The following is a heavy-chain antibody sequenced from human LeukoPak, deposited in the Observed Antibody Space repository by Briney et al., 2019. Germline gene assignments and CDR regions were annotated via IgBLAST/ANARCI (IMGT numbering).Heavy chain of an antibody. Sequence: SETLSLTCTVSGGPISSYYWSWIRQPPGKGLEWIGYIYYSGSTNYNPSLKSRVTISVDTSKNQFSLKLSSVTAADTAVYYCRVDTPFFDYWGQGTLVTVSS. CDR1: GGPISSYY. CDR3: RVDTPFFDY. V-gene: IGHV4-59*01. D-gene: IGHD5-18*01. CDR2: IYYSGST. J-gene: IGHJ4*02.